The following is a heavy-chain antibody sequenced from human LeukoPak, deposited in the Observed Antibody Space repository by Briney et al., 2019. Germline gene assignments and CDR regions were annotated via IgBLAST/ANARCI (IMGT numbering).Heavy chain of an antibody. CDR3: ARRTLCCGERFDP. D-gene: IGHD3-16*01. CDR1: GGSINNYY. J-gene: IGHJ5*02. CDR2: IYSSGST. V-gene: IGHV4-59*08. Sequence: PSEIRCLTRTSSGGSINNYYWSWIGQPPGKGLEWIGYIYSSGSTNYNPSLKSRVIISVDTSKNQFSLKLSSVTAADTAVYYCARRTLCCGERFDPWGQGTLVTVSS.